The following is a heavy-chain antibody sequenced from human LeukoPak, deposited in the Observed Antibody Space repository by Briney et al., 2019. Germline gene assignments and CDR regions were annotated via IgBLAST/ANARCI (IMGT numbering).Heavy chain of an antibody. V-gene: IGHV7-4-1*02. CDR3: ARGLGYSGYYYYYMDV. D-gene: IGHD5-12*01. CDR1: GYTFTSYG. CDR2: INTNTGNP. Sequence: ASVKVSCKASGYTFTSYGISWVRQAPGQGLEWMGWINTNTGNPTYAQGFTGRFVFSLDTSVSTAYLQISSLKAEDTAVYYCARGLGYSGYYYYYMDVWGKGTTVTVSS. J-gene: IGHJ6*03.